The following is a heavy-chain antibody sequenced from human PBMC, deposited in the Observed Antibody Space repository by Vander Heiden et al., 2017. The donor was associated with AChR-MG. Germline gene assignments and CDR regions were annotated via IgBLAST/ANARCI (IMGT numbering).Heavy chain of an antibody. CDR3: ARPSIAARVYGMDV. Sequence: EVQLLESGGGLVQPGGSRGLPCRATGFTLSSYSMNWVRQAPAKGLEWVSYISSSSSTIYYADSVKGRFTISRDNAKNSLYLQMNSLRDEDTAVYYCARPSIAARVYGMDVWGQGTTVTVSS. V-gene: IGHV3-48*02. CDR1: GFTLSSYS. J-gene: IGHJ6*02. CDR2: ISSSSSTI. D-gene: IGHD6-6*01.